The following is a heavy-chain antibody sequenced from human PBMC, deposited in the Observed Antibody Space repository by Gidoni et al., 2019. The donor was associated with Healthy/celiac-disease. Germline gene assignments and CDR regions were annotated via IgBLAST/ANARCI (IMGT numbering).Heavy chain of an antibody. CDR3: ARGLKREDIVVVPAAISSGDYYYGMDV. V-gene: IGHV3-48*01. J-gene: IGHJ6*02. D-gene: IGHD2-2*02. Sequence: EVQLVESGGGLVQPGGSLRLSCAASGFPFSSYSINWVRQAPGKGLEWVSYISSSSSTIYYADSVKGRFTISRDNAKNSLYLQMNSLRAEDTAVYYCARGLKREDIVVVPAAISSGDYYYGMDVWGQGTTVTVSS. CDR2: ISSSSSTI. CDR1: GFPFSSYS.